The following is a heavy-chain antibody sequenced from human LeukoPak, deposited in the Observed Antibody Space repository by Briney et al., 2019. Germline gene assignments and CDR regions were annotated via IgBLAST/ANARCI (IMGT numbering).Heavy chain of an antibody. D-gene: IGHD3-22*01. CDR2: ISGTGGST. J-gene: IGHJ4*02. Sequence: GGSLRLSCTASGFIFTSYAMSWVRQAPGKGLEWVSVISGTGGSTNHADSVKGRFTISRDNSKNTLYLQMNSLRAEDTAVYYCAKESGDDSSGYYEVFDYWGQGTLVTVSS. V-gene: IGHV3-23*01. CDR1: GFIFTSYA. CDR3: AKESGDDSSGYYEVFDY.